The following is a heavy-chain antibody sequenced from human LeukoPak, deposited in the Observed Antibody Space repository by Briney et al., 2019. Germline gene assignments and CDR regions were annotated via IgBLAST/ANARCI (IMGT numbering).Heavy chain of an antibody. CDR1: GFTFSSYG. CDR2: ISGSGGST. V-gene: IGHV3-23*01. J-gene: IGHJ3*02. Sequence: GGTLRLSCAASGFTFSSYGMSWVRQAPGKGLEWVSAISGSGGSTYYADSVKGRFTISRDNSKNTLYLQMNSLRAEDTAVYYCAKVLAYYYDSSGYDYDAFGIWGQGTMVTVSS. CDR3: AKVLAYYYDSSGYDYDAFGI. D-gene: IGHD3-22*01.